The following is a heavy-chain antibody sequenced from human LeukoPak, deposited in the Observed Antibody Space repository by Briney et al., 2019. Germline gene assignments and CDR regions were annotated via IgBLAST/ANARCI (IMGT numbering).Heavy chain of an antibody. CDR3: ARPGDSGSSWYSGGAFDI. D-gene: IGHD6-13*01. V-gene: IGHV1-69*05. CDR1: GGTFSSYA. J-gene: IGHJ3*02. CDR2: IIPIFGTA. Sequence: SVKVSCKASGGTFSSYAISWVRQAPGQGLEWMGGIIPIFGTANYAQKFQGRVTITTDESTSTAYMELSSLRSEDTAVYYCARPGDSGSSWYSGGAFDIWGQGTMVTVSS.